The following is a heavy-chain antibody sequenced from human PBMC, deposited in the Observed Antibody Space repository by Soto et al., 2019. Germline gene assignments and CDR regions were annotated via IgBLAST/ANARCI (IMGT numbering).Heavy chain of an antibody. J-gene: IGHJ6*02. V-gene: IGHV4-30-4*01. CDR3: ARPLAVADRPDRYYYYGMDV. Sequence: SETLSLTCTVSGGSISSGDYYWSWIRQPPGKGLEWIGYIYYSGSTYYNPSLKSRVTISVDTSKNQFSLKLSSLKASDTAMYYCARPLAVADRPDRYYYYGMDVWGQGTTVTVSS. D-gene: IGHD6-19*01. CDR2: IYYSGST. CDR1: GGSISSGDYY.